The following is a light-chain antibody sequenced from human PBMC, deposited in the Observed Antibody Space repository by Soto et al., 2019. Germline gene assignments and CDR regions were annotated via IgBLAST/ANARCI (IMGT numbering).Light chain of an antibody. CDR1: QTVTNNF. J-gene: IGKJ1*01. CDR3: HQDGSSPRRT. V-gene: IGKV3-20*01. Sequence: EIVLTQSPGTLSLSPGERATLSCRASQTVTNNFLAWYQQKPGQAPRLLIYGASSRVTGIPDRFSGGGSVTDFTLTISRLEPEDFAVYYCHQDGSSPRRTFGQGTKVDIK. CDR2: GAS.